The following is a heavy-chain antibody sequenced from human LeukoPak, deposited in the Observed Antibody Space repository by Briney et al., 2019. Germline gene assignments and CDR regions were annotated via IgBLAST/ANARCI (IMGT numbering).Heavy chain of an antibody. Sequence: TASETLSLTCTVSGYSISSGYYWGWIRQPPGKGLEWIGSIYHTGSTYRNASLESRVSISVDTSKNQFSLKLSSVTAADTALYYCATYDNTGYYFAYWGQGSLVTVSS. CDR3: ATYDNTGYYFAY. CDR1: GYSISSGYY. J-gene: IGHJ4*02. D-gene: IGHD3-22*01. V-gene: IGHV4-38-2*02. CDR2: IYHTGST.